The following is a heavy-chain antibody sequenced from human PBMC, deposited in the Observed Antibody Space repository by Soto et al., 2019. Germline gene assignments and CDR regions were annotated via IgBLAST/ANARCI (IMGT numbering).Heavy chain of an antibody. J-gene: IGHJ3*02. V-gene: IGHV4-31*03. CDR3: ARVSATMLVVVITLDAFDI. Sequence: SETLSLTCTVSGGSISSGGYYWSWIRQHTGKGLEWIGYIYYSGSTYYNPSLKSRVTISVDTSKNQFSLKLSSVPAADTAVYYCARVSATMLVVVITLDAFDIWGQGTMVTVSS. CDR2: IYYSGST. D-gene: IGHD3-22*01. CDR1: GGSISSGGYY.